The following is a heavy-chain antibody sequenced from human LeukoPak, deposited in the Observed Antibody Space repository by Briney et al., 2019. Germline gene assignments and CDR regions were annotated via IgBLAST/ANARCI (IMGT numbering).Heavy chain of an antibody. CDR3: ARVGPWVNPDYYYYYYMDV. D-gene: IGHD1-14*01. CDR1: GFSFDDYG. CDR2: INWNGGST. Sequence: GGSLRLSCAASGFSFDDYGMSWVRQAPGKGLEWVSGINWNGGSTGYADSVKGRFTISRDNAKNSLSLQMNSLRVEDTALYYCARVGPWVNPDYYYYYYMDVWGKGTTVTVSS. J-gene: IGHJ6*03. V-gene: IGHV3-20*04.